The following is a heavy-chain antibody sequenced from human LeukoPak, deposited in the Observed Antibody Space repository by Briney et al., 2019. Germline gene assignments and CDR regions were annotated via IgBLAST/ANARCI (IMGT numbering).Heavy chain of an antibody. CDR2: ISSSGSTI. CDR3: ARKSLRYFDWFGEGDMDV. V-gene: IGHV3-11*01. D-gene: IGHD3-9*01. CDR1: GFTFSDYY. J-gene: IGHJ6*03. Sequence: KPGGSLRLPCAASGFTFSDYYMSWIRQAPGKGLEWVSYISSSGSTIYYADSVKGRFTISRDNAKNSLYLQMNSLRAEDTAVYYCARKSLRYFDWFGEGDMDVWGKGTTVTISS.